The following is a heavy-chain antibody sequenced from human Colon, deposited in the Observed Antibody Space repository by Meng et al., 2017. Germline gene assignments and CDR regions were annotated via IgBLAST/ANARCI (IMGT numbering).Heavy chain of an antibody. CDR2: IYYNGRT. V-gene: IGHV4-59*11. CDR1: GDSISSHY. D-gene: IGHD5-18*01. J-gene: IGHJ4*02. Sequence: QLQGSGPGLVKPSETLSLTCGVSGDSISSHYWSWVRQPPGKGLEWIGYIYYNGRTDYNPSLRSRVTISVDTSKNQFSLKLSSVTAADTAVYYCATQIGYSYGYFDSWGQGTLVTVSS. CDR3: ATQIGYSYGYFDS.